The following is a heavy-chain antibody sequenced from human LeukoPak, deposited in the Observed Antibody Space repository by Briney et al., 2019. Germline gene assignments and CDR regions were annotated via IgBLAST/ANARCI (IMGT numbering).Heavy chain of an antibody. CDR1: GFTFSSYA. V-gene: IGHV3-23*01. J-gene: IGHJ4*02. D-gene: IGHD3-22*01. CDR2: ISGSGGST. CDR3: ARAAYYYDTSDYYTKDY. Sequence: GGSLRLSCAASGFTFSSYAMSSVRQAPGKGLEWVSVISGSGGSTYSADSVKGRFTISRDNSKNTLYLQMNSLRAEDTAVYFCARAAYYYDTSDYYTKDYWGQGTLVTVSS.